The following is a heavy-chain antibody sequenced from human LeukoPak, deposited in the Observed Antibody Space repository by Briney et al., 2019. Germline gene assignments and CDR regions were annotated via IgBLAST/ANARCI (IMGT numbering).Heavy chain of an antibody. CDR3: ARVTTMIVVVIPSPNYYYYMDV. CDR1: GGSISSYY. J-gene: IGHJ6*03. CDR2: IYYSGST. Sequence: PSETLSLTCTVSGGSISSYYWSWIRQPPGKGLEWIGYIYYSGSTNYNPSLKSRVTISVDTSKNQFSLKLSSATAADTAVYYCARVTTMIVVVIPSPNYYYYMDVWGKGTTVTVSS. V-gene: IGHV4-59*12. D-gene: IGHD3-22*01.